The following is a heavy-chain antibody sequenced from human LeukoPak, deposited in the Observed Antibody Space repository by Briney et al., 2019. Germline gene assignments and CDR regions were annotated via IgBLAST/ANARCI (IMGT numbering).Heavy chain of an antibody. D-gene: IGHD2-15*01. CDR2: INQDGSEK. CDR1: GFTFSSYW. J-gene: IGHJ4*02. V-gene: IGHV3-7*05. Sequence: GGSLRLSCAAYGFTFSSYWMSWVRQAPGKGLEWVANINQDGSEKYYVDSVKGRFTISRDNAKNSVYLQMNSLRADDTAVYYCAVYCSGGSCFRNWGQGTLVTVSS. CDR3: AVYCSGGSCFRN.